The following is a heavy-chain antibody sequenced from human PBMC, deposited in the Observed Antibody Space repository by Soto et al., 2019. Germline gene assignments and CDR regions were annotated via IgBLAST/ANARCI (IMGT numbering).Heavy chain of an antibody. J-gene: IGHJ6*02. V-gene: IGHV3-30*18. CDR1: GFTFSSYG. D-gene: IGHD2-2*01. Sequence: QVQLVESGGGVVQPGRSLRLSCAASGFTFSSYGMHWVRQAPGKGLEWVAVISYDGSNKYYADSVKGRFTISRDNSKNTLYLQMNSLRAEDTAVYYCAKDVVLVPAAKIYYYYGMDVWGQGTTFTVSS. CDR2: ISYDGSNK. CDR3: AKDVVLVPAAKIYYYYGMDV.